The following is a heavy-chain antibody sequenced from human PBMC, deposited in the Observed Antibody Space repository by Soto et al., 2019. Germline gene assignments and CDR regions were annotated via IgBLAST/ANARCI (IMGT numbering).Heavy chain of an antibody. D-gene: IGHD6-13*01. J-gene: IGHJ4*02. V-gene: IGHV4-59*01. CDR3: ARGTSWQLPFDY. CDR1: SDSISSYY. Sequence: LSLTCTVSSDSISSYYWSWIQQPPGKRLEWIGYISYSGSTDYNPSLKSRVTISGDTSKNQFSLKVSSVTAADTAVYYCARGTSWQLPFDYWGQGTLVTVSS. CDR2: ISYSGST.